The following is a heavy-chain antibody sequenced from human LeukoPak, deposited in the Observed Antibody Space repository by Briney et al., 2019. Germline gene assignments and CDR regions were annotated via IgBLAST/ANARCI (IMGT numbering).Heavy chain of an antibody. CDR1: GFTFSSYV. CDR2: ISDIGAST. CDR3: ARKGNGALDI. J-gene: IGHJ3*02. V-gene: IGHV3-23*01. D-gene: IGHD1-1*01. Sequence: GGSLRLSCAASGFTFSSYVMSWVRQAPGKGLEWVSDISDIGASTNYVGSVKGRFTISRDNSKNMLYMQMNSLRAEDTALYYCARKGNGALDIWGQGTMVTVSS.